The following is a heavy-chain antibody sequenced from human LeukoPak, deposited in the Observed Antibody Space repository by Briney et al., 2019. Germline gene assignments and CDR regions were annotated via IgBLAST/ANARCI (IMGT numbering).Heavy chain of an antibody. J-gene: IGHJ3*02. Sequence: PSETLSLTCTVSGGSISSYYWSWIRQPPGKGLEWIGYIYYSGSTNYNPSLKSRVTISVDTSKNQFSLKLSSVTAADTAVYYCARDRLSAAAGIWWDSAFDIWGQGTMVTVSS. CDR3: ARDRLSAAAGIWWDSAFDI. D-gene: IGHD6-13*01. CDR1: GGSISSYY. CDR2: IYYSGST. V-gene: IGHV4-59*01.